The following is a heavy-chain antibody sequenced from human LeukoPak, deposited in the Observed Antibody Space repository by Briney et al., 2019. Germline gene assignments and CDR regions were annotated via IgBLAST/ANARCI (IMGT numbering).Heavy chain of an antibody. V-gene: IGHV1-24*01. CDR3: ATERYGMDV. CDR2: FDPVDGET. J-gene: IGHJ6*02. Sequence: ASLKVSCKVSGYTLTELSMHWVRQAPGKGLEWMGGFDPVDGETIYAQKFQGRVTMTEETSTDTAYMELSSLRSEDTAVYYCATERYGMDVWGQGTTVTVSS. CDR1: GYTLTELS.